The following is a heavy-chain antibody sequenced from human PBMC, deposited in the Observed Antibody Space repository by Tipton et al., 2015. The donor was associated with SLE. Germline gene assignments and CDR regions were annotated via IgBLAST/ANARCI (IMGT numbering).Heavy chain of an antibody. J-gene: IGHJ3*02. D-gene: IGHD1-26*01. V-gene: IGHV4-39*07. CDR2: VFYSGST. CDR3: ARVSGIYWSAFDM. Sequence: TLSLTCTVSGGSITSVSSYWGRIRQPPGKGLEWIGTVFYSGSTYYNPSLKSRVSMSVDTSKNQFSLKLSSVTAADTAVYYCARVSGIYWSAFDMWGQGTSVTVSS. CDR1: GGSITSVSSY.